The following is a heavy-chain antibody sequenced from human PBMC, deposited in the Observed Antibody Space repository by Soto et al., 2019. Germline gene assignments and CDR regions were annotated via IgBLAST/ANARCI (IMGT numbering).Heavy chain of an antibody. CDR2: TYYRSNWYN. Sequence: SQPLPITGYISWDSVSSNIGACNCIRQSPSRGLEWLGRTYYRSNWYNDYAVSVKSRITINPDTSKNQFSLQLNSVTPEDTAVYYCARSGRIRASEDYYGSRSYYPSYYYGMDVWGQGTTVTVSS. CDR3: ARSGRIRASEDYYGSRSYYPSYYYGMDV. J-gene: IGHJ6*02. CDR1: WDSVSSNIGA. V-gene: IGHV6-1*01. D-gene: IGHD3-10*01.